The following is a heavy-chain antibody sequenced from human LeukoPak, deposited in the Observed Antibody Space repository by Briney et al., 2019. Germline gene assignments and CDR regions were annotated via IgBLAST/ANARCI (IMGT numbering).Heavy chain of an antibody. Sequence: SETLSLTCSVSGVSITSSYWSWIRQPPGKGLGWIGYIYYSGSTNYNASLKSRVIISVDTSKNQFSLKLSSVTAADTAVYYCARTTEAHSWRTRYYDYYMDVWGKGTTVTVSS. CDR1: GVSITSSY. V-gene: IGHV4-59*01. D-gene: IGHD6-13*01. CDR3: ARTTEAHSWRTRYYDYYMDV. CDR2: IYYSGST. J-gene: IGHJ6*03.